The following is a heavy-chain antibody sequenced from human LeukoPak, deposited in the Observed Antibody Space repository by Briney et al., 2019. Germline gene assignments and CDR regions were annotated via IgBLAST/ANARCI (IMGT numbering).Heavy chain of an antibody. CDR3: ARDYYYDSSGYHDY. Sequence: PGGSLRLSCAASGFTVSSNYMSWVRQAPGKGLEWVSVIYSGGSTYYADSVKGRFTISRDNSKNTLYLQMNSLRAEDTAVYYCARDYYYDSSGYHDYWGQGTLVTVSS. CDR1: GFTVSSNY. D-gene: IGHD3-22*01. V-gene: IGHV3-53*01. J-gene: IGHJ4*02. CDR2: IYSGGST.